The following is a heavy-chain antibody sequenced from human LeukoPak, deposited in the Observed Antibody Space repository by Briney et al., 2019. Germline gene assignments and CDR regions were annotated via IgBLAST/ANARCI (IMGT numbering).Heavy chain of an antibody. CDR2: MYYSGTT. CDR3: VRERGSTTKPYYFDY. Sequence: PSETLLLTCIVSGRPISGYYWSWIRQPPGKGLEWVGYMYYSGTTNHNPSLKSRVTISVDTSKNQFSLKLTSVTAADTAVYYCVRERGSTTKPYYFDYWGQGKLGTVSS. CDR1: GRPISGYY. D-gene: IGHD3-16*01. V-gene: IGHV4-59*01. J-gene: IGHJ4*02.